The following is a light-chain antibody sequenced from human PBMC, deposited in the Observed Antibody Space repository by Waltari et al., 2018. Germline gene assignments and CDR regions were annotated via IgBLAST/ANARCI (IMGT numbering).Light chain of an antibody. J-gene: IGKJ3*01. CDR3: QQRSGWFT. V-gene: IGKV3-11*01. CDR2: DAS. Sequence: EIVLTQSPATLSLSPGERATLSCRASQSVSSALAWYQQKPGQSPRLLIYDASNRAADIPARFSGSGSGTDFTLTISSLEPEDFAVYYCQQRSGWFTFGPGTKVDIK. CDR1: QSVSSA.